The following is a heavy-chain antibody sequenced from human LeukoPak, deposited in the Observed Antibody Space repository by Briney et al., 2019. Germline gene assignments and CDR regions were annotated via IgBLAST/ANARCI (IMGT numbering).Heavy chain of an antibody. D-gene: IGHD6-19*01. Sequence: SETLSLTCTVSGGSISSSSYYWGWIRQPPGKGLEWIGSIYYSGSTYYNPSLKSRVTISVDTSKNQFSLKLTSVTAADTAVYFCATGQWLAASEVWGQGTLVIVSS. V-gene: IGHV4-39*07. CDR3: ATGQWLAASEV. J-gene: IGHJ4*02. CDR2: IYYSGST. CDR1: GGSISSSSYY.